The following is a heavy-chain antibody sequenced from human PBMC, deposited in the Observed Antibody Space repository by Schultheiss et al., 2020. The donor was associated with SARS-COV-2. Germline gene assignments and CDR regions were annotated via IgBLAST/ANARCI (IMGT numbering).Heavy chain of an antibody. CDR1: GGSVSSGSYY. J-gene: IGHJ4*02. D-gene: IGHD6-19*01. CDR2: IYYSGST. CDR3: ARSSGWGHYFDY. V-gene: IGHV4-61*01. Sequence: SETLSLTCTVSGGSVSSGSYYWSWIRQPPGKGLEWIGYIYYSGSTNYNPSLKSRVTISVDTSKNQFSLKLSSVTAADTAVYYCARSSGWGHYFDYWGQGTLVTVSS.